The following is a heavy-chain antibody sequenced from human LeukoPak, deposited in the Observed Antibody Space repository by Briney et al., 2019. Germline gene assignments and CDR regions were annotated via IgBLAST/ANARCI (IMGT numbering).Heavy chain of an antibody. V-gene: IGHV3-33*08. Sequence: PGGSLRLSCAASGFTFSSYSMNWVRQAPGKGLEWVAIIWYDGSNKTYEDSVKGRFTISRDNSKNTLYLQMNSLRAEDTAIYYCTRVGYIDEGIDYWGQGTLVTVSS. CDR1: GFTFSSYS. CDR2: IWYDGSNK. J-gene: IGHJ4*02. D-gene: IGHD5-24*01. CDR3: TRVGYIDEGIDY.